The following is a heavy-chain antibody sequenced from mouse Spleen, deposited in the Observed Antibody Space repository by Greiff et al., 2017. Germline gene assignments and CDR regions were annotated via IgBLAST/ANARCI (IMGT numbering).Heavy chain of an antibody. CDR1: GYTFTSYW. V-gene: IGHV1-55*01. Sequence: QVQLQQSGAELAKPGASVKMSCKASGYTFTSYWITWVKQRPGQGLEWIGDIYPGSGSTNYNEKFKSKATLTVDTSSSTAYMQLSSLTSEDSAVYYCARKIYYGNYPYYFDYWGQGTTLTVSS. CDR3: ARKIYYGNYPYYFDY. D-gene: IGHD2-1*01. CDR2: IYPGSGST. J-gene: IGHJ2*01.